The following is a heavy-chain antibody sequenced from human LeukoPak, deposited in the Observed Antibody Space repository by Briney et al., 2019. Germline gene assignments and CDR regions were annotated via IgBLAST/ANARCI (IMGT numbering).Heavy chain of an antibody. CDR2: IYTSGST. CDR3: ARARGYYDSSGYYVTAFDI. J-gene: IGHJ3*02. CDR1: GGSISSYY. Sequence: PSETLSLTCTVSGGSISSYYWSWIRQPAGKGLEWIGRIYTSGSTNYNPSLKSRVTMSVDTSKNQFSLKLSSVTAADTAVYYCARARGYYDSSGYYVTAFDIWGQGTMVTVPS. V-gene: IGHV4-4*07. D-gene: IGHD3-22*01.